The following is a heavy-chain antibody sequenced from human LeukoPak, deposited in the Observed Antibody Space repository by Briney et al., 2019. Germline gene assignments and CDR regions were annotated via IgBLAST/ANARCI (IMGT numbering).Heavy chain of an antibody. CDR2: FDPEDGET. V-gene: IGHV1-24*01. J-gene: IGHJ5*02. CDR1: GYTLTELS. CDR3: ATDKGFGSPTYNWFDP. Sequence: ASVKLSCKVSGYTLTELSMHWVRQAPGKGLEWVGGFDPEDGETIYAQKFQGRVTMPEDTSTDTEYMERSSLRSEDTAVYYCATDKGFGSPTYNWFDPWGQGTLVTVSS. D-gene: IGHD3-10*01.